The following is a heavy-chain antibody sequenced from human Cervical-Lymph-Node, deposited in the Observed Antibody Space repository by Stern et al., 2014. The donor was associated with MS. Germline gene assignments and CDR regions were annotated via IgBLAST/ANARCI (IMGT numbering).Heavy chain of an antibody. CDR1: GFTFDDYA. D-gene: IGHD2-21*01. V-gene: IGHV3-9*01. Sequence: EVQLVESGGGLVQPGRSLRLSCAASGFTFDDYAMHWVRQAPGKGLEWVSGISWNSGNIGYADSVKGRFTISRDNAKNSLYLQMNSLRAEDTALYYCAKGNSSILWSGFDYWGQGTLVTVSS. J-gene: IGHJ4*02. CDR3: AKGNSSILWSGFDY. CDR2: ISWNSGNI.